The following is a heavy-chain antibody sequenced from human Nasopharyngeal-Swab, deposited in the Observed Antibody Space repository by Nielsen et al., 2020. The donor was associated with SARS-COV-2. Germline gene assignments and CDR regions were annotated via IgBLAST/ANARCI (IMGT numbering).Heavy chain of an antibody. V-gene: IGHV3-23*01. J-gene: IGHJ6*02. Sequence: GGSLRLSCAASGFTFRSYAISWVRQAPGKGLEWVSVISGSDHTTYYADSVKGRFTISRDNSKNTVNLQMNNLRAEDTAIYYCAKDRDSGDDSEEYYHYYGMDVWGQGAPVTVSS. D-gene: IGHD5-12*01. CDR2: ISGSDHTT. CDR3: AKDRDSGDDSEEYYHYYGMDV. CDR1: GFTFRSYA.